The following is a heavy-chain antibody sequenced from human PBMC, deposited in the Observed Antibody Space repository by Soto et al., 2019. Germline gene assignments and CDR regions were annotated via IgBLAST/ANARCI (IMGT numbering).Heavy chain of an antibody. CDR1: GYTFTSYG. J-gene: IGHJ4*02. V-gene: IGHV1-18*01. CDR3: ARDMVDTAMVRDFDY. CDR2: ISAYNGNT. Sequence: GASVKVSCKASGYTFTSYGISWVRQAPGQGLEWMGWISAYNGNTNYAQKLQGRVTMTTDTSTSTAYMELRSLRSDDTAVYYCARDMVDTAMVRDFDYWGQGTLVTVSS. D-gene: IGHD5-18*01.